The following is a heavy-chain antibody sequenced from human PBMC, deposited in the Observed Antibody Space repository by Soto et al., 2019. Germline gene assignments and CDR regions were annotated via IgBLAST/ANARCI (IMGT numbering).Heavy chain of an antibody. CDR1: GGTFSSYT. CDR3: ARGVGSGSYYNQYNWFDP. J-gene: IGHJ5*02. V-gene: IGHV1-69*02. Sequence: SVKVSFKASGGTFSSYTISWVRQAPGQGLEWMGRIIPILGIAKYAQKVQGRVTMTTDTSTSTAYVELRSLRSDDTAVYYCARGVGSGSYYNQYNWFDPWGQGTLVTVSS. D-gene: IGHD3-10*01. CDR2: IIPILGIA.